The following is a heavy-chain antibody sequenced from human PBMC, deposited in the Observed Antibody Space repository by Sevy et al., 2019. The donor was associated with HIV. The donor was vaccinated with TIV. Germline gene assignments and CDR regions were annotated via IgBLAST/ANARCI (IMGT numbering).Heavy chain of an antibody. Sequence: GGSLRLSCAASGFTFSSYDMHWVRQATGKGLEWVSSIGSAGDTYYPGSVKGRFTISRENAKKPLYLQVKSLRAGDTAVYYWARGGYGSRSFYPYYYYGMDVWGQGTTVTVSS. J-gene: IGHJ6*02. D-gene: IGHD3-10*01. V-gene: IGHV3-13*01. CDR2: IGSAGDT. CDR1: GFTFSSYD. CDR3: ARGGYGSRSFYPYYYYGMDV.